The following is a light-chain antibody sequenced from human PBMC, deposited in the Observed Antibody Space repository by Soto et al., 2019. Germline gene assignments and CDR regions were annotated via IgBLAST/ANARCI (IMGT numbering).Light chain of an antibody. V-gene: IGKV1-5*03. J-gene: IGKJ1*01. Sequence: DIQMTQSPSTLYASEGDRVTITCRASQSIGYWLAWYQQKPGKAPNLLIYQASSLETGVPSRFSGSGSGTEFTLTISSLQPDDFATYYGQQYNSVSQTFGQGTKVEIK. CDR1: QSIGYW. CDR3: QQYNSVSQT. CDR2: QAS.